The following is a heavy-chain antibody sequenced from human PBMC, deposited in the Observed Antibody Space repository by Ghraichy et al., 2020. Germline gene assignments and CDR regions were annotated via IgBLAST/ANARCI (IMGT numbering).Heavy chain of an antibody. V-gene: IGHV3-21*01. CDR3: ARVIDSDFWSGYYYYYYMDV. CDR1: GFTFSSYS. D-gene: IGHD3-3*01. CDR2: ISSSSSYI. Sequence: GGSLRLSCAASGFTFSSYSMNWVRQAPGKGLEWVSSISSSSSYIYYADSVKGRFTISRDNAKNSLYLQMNSLRAEDTAVYYCARVIDSDFWSGYYYYYYMDVWGKGTTVTVSS. J-gene: IGHJ6*03.